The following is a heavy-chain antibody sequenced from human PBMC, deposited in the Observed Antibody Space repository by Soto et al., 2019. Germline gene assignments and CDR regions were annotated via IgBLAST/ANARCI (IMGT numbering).Heavy chain of an antibody. D-gene: IGHD2-2*01. CDR3: ARGLHCSSTSCYGGFDP. J-gene: IGHJ5*02. CDR2: IPHSGST. Sequence: SETLSLTCVVSGYSISRAYYWGGIRQPPEKRLEWIGSIPHSGSTYYNPSLQSRVTISIDTSKNQFSLTLNSVTAADTAVYYCARGLHCSSTSCYGGFDPWGQGTLVTVSS. V-gene: IGHV4-38-2*01. CDR1: GYSISRAYY.